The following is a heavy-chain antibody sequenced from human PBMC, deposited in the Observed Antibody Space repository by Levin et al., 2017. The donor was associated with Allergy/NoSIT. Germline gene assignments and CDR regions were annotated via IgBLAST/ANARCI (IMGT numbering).Heavy chain of an antibody. CDR3: ARRDYGDYFDY. D-gene: IGHD4-17*01. Sequence: ESLKISCTVSDASITDYYWTWIRQPPGKGLEWIGHSYYSGSTNYNPSLKSRVTISIDTSKNQFSLKLSSVTAADTAVYYCARRDYGDYFDYWGQGTLVTVSS. V-gene: IGHV4-59*01. CDR1: DASITDYY. J-gene: IGHJ4*02. CDR2: SYYSGST.